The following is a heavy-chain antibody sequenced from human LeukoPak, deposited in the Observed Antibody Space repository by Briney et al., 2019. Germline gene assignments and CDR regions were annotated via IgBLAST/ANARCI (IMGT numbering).Heavy chain of an antibody. V-gene: IGHV4-59*01. Sequence: SETLSLTCTVSGGSINTYYWSWIRQPPGKGLEWIGYISYSGTTKYNPSLESRVTITIDTSKNQFSLKLSSVTAADTAAYYCAREGYDSNIYYKADYWGQGTLVTVSS. D-gene: IGHD3-22*01. CDR2: ISYSGTT. CDR1: GGSINTYY. CDR3: AREGYDSNIYYKADY. J-gene: IGHJ4*02.